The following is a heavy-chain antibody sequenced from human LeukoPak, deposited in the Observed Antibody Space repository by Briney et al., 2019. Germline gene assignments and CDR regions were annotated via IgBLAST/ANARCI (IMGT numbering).Heavy chain of an antibody. V-gene: IGHV1-69*05. CDR3: GGITGTTDYYYMDV. D-gene: IGHD1-7*01. J-gene: IGHJ6*03. Sequence: SVKVSCKASGGTFSSYAISWVRQAPGQGLEWMGGIIPIFGTANYAQKFQGRVTITTDESTSTAYMELSSLRSEDTAVYYCGGITGTTDYYYMDVWGKGTTVTVSS. CDR1: GGTFSSYA. CDR2: IIPIFGTA.